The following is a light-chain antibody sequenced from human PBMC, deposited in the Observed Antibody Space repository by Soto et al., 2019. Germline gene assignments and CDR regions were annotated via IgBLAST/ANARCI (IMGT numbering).Light chain of an antibody. CDR2: DAS. CDR3: QQYNSYSGT. J-gene: IGKJ1*01. CDR1: QSISSW. V-gene: IGKV1-5*01. Sequence: DIQMTQSPSTLSASVGDRVTITCRASQSISSWLAWYQQKPGKAPKVLIYDASSLESGVPSRFSGSGSGTEFTLTIISLQPDDFATYYCQQYNSYSGTFGQGTKVDIK.